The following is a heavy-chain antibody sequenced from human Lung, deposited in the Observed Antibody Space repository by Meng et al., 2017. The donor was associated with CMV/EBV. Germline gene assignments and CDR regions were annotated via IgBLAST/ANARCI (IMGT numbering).Heavy chain of an antibody. CDR3: SRGAPFFRDAFDL. CDR2: INPDSGGT. CDR1: GYTFSGHY. Sequence: ASVXVSCKASGYTFSGHYIHWVRQAPGQGLEWMGWINPDSGGTRYSQKFQYRVTMTRDTSINTAYMELSRLRSDDTAVYYCSRGAPFFRDAFDLWGQGTMVTFSS. D-gene: IGHD3-16*01. V-gene: IGHV1-2*02. J-gene: IGHJ3*01.